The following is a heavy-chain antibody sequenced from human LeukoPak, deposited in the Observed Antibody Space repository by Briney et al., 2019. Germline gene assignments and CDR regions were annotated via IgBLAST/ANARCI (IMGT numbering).Heavy chain of an antibody. CDR2: IYFSGTT. CDR3: AREDPQTRVPEGLDV. D-gene: IGHD4/OR15-4a*01. Sequence: SETLSLTCAVYGGSFSGYYWSWIRQPPGRALEWIGYIYFSGTTNYNPSLKSRVTISVDTSKNQFSLSLTSVTAADTAVYYCAREDPQTRVPEGLDVWGQGTTVTVSS. CDR1: GGSFSGYY. J-gene: IGHJ6*02. V-gene: IGHV4-59*01.